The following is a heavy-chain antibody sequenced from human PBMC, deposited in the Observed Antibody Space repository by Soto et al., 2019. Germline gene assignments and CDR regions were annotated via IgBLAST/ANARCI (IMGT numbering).Heavy chain of an antibody. J-gene: IGHJ4*02. Sequence: ASVKVSCKASGYTFTGYYMHWVRRAPGQGLEWMGWINPNSGGTNYAQKFQGRVTMTRDTSISTAYMELSRLRSDDTAVYYCARVNVVVVAATREYYFDYWGQGTLVTVSS. CDR1: GYTFTGYY. CDR3: ARVNVVVVAATREYYFDY. V-gene: IGHV1-2*02. D-gene: IGHD2-15*01. CDR2: INPNSGGT.